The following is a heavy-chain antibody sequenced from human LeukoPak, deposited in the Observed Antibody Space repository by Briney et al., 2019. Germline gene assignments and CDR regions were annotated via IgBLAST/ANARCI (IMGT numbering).Heavy chain of an antibody. Sequence: GSLSLSCAASGFTFSSYWMHWVRQAPGKGLVWVSRINSDGSSTSYADSVKGRFTISRDNAENTLYLQMNSLRAEDTAVYYCARDQYYDFWSGYYSNGMDVWGQGTTVTVSS. D-gene: IGHD3-3*01. J-gene: IGHJ6*02. CDR2: INSDGSST. V-gene: IGHV3-74*01. CDR1: GFTFSSYW. CDR3: ARDQYYDFWSGYYSNGMDV.